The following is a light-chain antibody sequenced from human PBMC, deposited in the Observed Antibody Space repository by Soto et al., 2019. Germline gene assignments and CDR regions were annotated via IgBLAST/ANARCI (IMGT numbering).Light chain of an antibody. CDR2: GAS. CDR3: QQYGSSPLFP. V-gene: IGKV3-20*01. CDR1: QRVISDY. Sequence: EIVLTQSPGTLSLSPGERATLSCRASQRVISDYLAWYQQKPGQAPRLLIYGASNRPTGIPDRFSGSGSGTDFTLTISRLEPEDFAVYYCQQYGSSPLFPFGPGTTVDIK. J-gene: IGKJ3*01.